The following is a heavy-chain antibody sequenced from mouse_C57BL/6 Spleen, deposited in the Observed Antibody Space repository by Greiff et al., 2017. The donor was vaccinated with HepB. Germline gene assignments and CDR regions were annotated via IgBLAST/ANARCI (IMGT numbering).Heavy chain of an antibody. CDR3: ARMRDYYDSSSEDYAMDY. D-gene: IGHD1-1*01. J-gene: IGHJ4*01. CDR2: IWWDDDK. CDR1: GFSLSTFGMG. V-gene: IGHV8-8*01. Sequence: QVTLKESGPGILQPSQTLSLTCSFSGFSLSTFGMGVGWIRQPSGKGLEWLVHIWWDDDKYYNPALKSRLTISKDTSKNQVFLKNANVDTADTATYYCARMRDYYDSSSEDYAMDYWGQGTSVTVSS.